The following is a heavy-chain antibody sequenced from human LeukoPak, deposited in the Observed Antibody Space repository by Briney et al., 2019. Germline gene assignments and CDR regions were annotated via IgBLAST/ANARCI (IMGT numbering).Heavy chain of an antibody. CDR3: KTLNTHSSG. D-gene: IGHD3-22*01. V-gene: IGHV4-38-2*01. J-gene: IGHJ4*02. CDR2: IHHSGST. CDR1: GYSISSGFY. Sequence: SETLSLTCAVSGYSISSGFYWGWIRQPPGKGLQWIGNIHHSGSTYYNPSLKSRVTISVDTSKNQFSLKLRSVTVADTAVYYCKTLNTHSSGWGQGTLVTVSS.